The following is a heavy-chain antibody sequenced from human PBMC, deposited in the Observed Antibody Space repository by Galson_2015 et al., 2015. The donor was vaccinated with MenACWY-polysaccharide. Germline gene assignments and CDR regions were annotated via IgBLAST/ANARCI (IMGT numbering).Heavy chain of an antibody. CDR2: IYWNDDE. V-gene: IGHV2-5*01. CDR1: GFSLSTSEVG. CDR3: AHRGGYCSGGTCWRWFDP. J-gene: IGHJ5*02. D-gene: IGHD2-15*01. Sequence: PALVKPTQTLTLTCTFSGFSLSTSEVGVGWIRQPPGKALEWLALIYWNDDERYSPSLKSRLTITKDTSKNQVVLTMTNMDPVDTATYYCAHRGGYCSGGTCWRWFDPWGQGTLVTVSS.